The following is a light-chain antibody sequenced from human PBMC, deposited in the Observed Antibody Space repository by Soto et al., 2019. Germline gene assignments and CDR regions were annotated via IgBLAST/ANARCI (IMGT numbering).Light chain of an antibody. Sequence: DIQMTQSPSSLSASVGDRVTITCRASQSISSYLNWYQQKPGKAPKLLIYAASSLQSGVPSRFSGSGSGTDFTLTISSLQPEDIATYYCQQSYRTPTFGGGTKVDIK. CDR3: QQSYRTPT. CDR1: QSISSY. J-gene: IGKJ4*01. CDR2: AAS. V-gene: IGKV1-39*01.